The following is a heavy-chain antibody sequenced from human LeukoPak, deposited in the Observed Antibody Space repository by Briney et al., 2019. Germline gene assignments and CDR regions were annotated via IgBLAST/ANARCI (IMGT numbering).Heavy chain of an antibody. CDR2: IWYDGSSK. D-gene: IGHD3-22*01. J-gene: IGHJ6*02. Sequence: GGSLRLSCAASGFTFSSYGMHWVRQAPGKGLEWVAVIWYDGSSKYYADSVKGRFTISRDNSKNTLYLQMNSLRAEDTAVYYCARDRTYYYDSSGYYYYGMDVWGQGTTVTVSS. CDR3: ARDRTYYYDSSGYYYYGMDV. CDR1: GFTFSSYG. V-gene: IGHV3-33*01.